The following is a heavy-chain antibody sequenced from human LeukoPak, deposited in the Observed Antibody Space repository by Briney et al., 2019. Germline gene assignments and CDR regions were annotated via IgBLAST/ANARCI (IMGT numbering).Heavy chain of an antibody. CDR3: TTDTGYYDSSGYYYDNKDY. J-gene: IGHJ4*02. V-gene: IGHV3-15*01. Sequence: GGSLRLSCAASGFTFSNAWMSWVRQAPGKGLEWVGRIKSKTDGGTTDYAAPVKGRFTISRDDSKNTLYLQMNSLKTEDTAVYYCTTDTGYYDSSGYYYDNKDYWGQGTLVTVSS. CDR1: GFTFSNAW. CDR2: IKSKTDGGTT. D-gene: IGHD3-22*01.